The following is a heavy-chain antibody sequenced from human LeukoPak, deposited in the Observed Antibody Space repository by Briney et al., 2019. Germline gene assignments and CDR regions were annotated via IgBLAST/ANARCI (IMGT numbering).Heavy chain of an antibody. J-gene: IGHJ6*03. CDR3: ARRERGYSYGTPYYYYYMDV. V-gene: IGHV4-34*01. Sequence: SETLSLTCAVYGGSFSGYYWSWIRQPPEKGLEWIGEINHRGSANYNPSLKSRVTISVDTSKNQFSLKLSSVTAADTAVYYCARRERGYSYGTPYYYYYMDVWGKGTTVTISS. D-gene: IGHD5-18*01. CDR1: GGSFSGYY. CDR2: INHRGSA.